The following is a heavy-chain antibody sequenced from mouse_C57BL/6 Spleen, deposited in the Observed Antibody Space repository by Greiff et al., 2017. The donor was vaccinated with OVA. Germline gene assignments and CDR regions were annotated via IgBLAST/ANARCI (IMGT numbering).Heavy chain of an antibody. J-gene: IGHJ4*01. Sequence: QVQLQQPGAELVRPGSSVTLSCKASGYTFTSYWMDWVKQRPGQGLEWIGNIYPSDSETHYNQKFTDKATLTVDTSSSTAYMQLSSLTSEDSAVYYCAKSAQALYAMDYWGQGTSVTVSS. D-gene: IGHD3-2*02. CDR3: AKSAQALYAMDY. V-gene: IGHV1-61*01. CDR2: IYPSDSET. CDR1: GYTFTSYW.